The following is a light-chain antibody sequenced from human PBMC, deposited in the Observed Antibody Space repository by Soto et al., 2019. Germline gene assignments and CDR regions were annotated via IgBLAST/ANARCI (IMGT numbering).Light chain of an antibody. CDR1: QSINNY. Sequence: DIQMTQSPASMSPSXDDRVTIAXXASQSINNYLNWYQQKPGKAPKLLIYAASSLQSGVPSRFSGSGSGTDFTLTISSLQPEDFATYYCQQSYYTPLTFGGGTKVDIK. V-gene: IGKV1-39*01. J-gene: IGKJ4*01. CDR3: QQSYYTPLT. CDR2: AAS.